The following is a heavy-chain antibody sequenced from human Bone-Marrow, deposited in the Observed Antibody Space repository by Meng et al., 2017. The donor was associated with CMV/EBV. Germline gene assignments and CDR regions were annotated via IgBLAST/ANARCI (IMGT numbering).Heavy chain of an antibody. Sequence: SLKISCAASGFTFDDYAMHWVRQAPGKGLEWVSCISWNSGGRRYAGSVKGRIPVSRDNSKNTLYLQMNSLRAEDTAVYYCAKDLRRDIVVVPAAPRGDFQHWGQGTLVTVSS. CDR3: AKDLRRDIVVVPAAPRGDFQH. J-gene: IGHJ1*01. V-gene: IGHV3-9*01. CDR1: GFTFDDYA. D-gene: IGHD2-2*01. CDR2: ISWNSGGR.